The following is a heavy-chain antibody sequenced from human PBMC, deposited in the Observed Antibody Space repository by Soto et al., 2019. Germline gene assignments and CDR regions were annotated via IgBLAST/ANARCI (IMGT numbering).Heavy chain of an antibody. CDR1: GYSVTDAW. J-gene: IGHJ4*02. D-gene: IGHD1-1*01. Sequence: EVQLVESGGGLVESGGSLRLSCAVSGYSVTDAWVSWVRQAPGKGLEWVGHIERTSEGGTTRYAAPVKGRFIISRDDSKNTAYLQMNSLKTEDTAVYYCANEYLYYFNYWGQGALVTVSA. V-gene: IGHV3-15*04. CDR3: ANEYLYYFNY. CDR2: IERTSEGGTT.